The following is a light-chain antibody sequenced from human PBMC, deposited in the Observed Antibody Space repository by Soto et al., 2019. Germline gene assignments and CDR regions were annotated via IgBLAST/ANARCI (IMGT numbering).Light chain of an antibody. CDR1: SSDVGGYNY. CDR3: SSYTSSNTYV. CDR2: DVS. V-gene: IGLV2-14*03. Sequence: QSALTQPASLSGSPGQLIAISCTGTSSDVGGYNYVSWYQHHPGKVPQIMIYDVSSRPSGVSDRFSGSKSGNTASLTISGLQAEDEADYYCSSYTSSNTYVFGTGTNVTV. J-gene: IGLJ1*01.